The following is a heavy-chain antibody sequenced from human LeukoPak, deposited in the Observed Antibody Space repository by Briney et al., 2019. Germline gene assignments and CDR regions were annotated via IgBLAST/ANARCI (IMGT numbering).Heavy chain of an antibody. J-gene: IGHJ4*02. D-gene: IGHD3-10*01. CDR2: IYPNSGGT. Sequence: ASVKVSCKASGYTFTGYHMHWVPQAPGQGLEWMGGIYPNSGGTNYAQKFQGRVTMTRDTSITTAYMELSRLSSDDTAVYYCARVNERGSGGYYHFDYWGQGTLVTVSS. CDR3: ARVNERGSGGYYHFDY. CDR1: GYTFTGYH. V-gene: IGHV1-2*02.